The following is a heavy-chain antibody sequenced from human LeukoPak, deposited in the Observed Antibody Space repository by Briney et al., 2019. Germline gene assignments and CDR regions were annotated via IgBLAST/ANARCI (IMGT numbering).Heavy chain of an antibody. CDR1: GFNFSRHT. CDR3: ARSVVAATETFDY. V-gene: IGHV3-48*04. J-gene: IGHJ4*02. CDR2: ISSSGSTI. Sequence: GGSLRLSCAASGFNFSRHTMNWVRQAPGKGLEWVSYISSSGSTIYYADSVKGRFTISRDNAKNSLYLQMNSLRAEDTAVYYCARSVVAATETFDYWGQGTLVTVSS. D-gene: IGHD2-15*01.